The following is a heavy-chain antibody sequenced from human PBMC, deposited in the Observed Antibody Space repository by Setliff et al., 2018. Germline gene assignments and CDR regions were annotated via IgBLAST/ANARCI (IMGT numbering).Heavy chain of an antibody. D-gene: IGHD1-26*01. Sequence: SETLSLTCTVYGGSLSNYYWSWVRQPPGKGPEWIVEINHSGITNYNPSLKGRVTISVDTSKTQVSLTLTSVTAADTAVYYCARQPTGTYQWTFDSWGQGTLVTVSS. J-gene: IGHJ4*02. CDR3: ARQPTGTYQWTFDS. V-gene: IGHV4-34*01. CDR1: GGSLSNYY. CDR2: INHSGIT.